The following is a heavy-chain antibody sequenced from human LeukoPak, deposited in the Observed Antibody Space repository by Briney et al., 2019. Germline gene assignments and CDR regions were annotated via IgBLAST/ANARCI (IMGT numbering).Heavy chain of an antibody. Sequence: GGSLRLSCAASGFTFSSYWMHWVRQAPGKGLVWVSRINSDGSSTSYADSVKGRFTISRDNAKNTLYLQMNSLRAEDTAVYYYARVGSYSSSWYHYWGQGTLVTVSS. CDR2: INSDGSST. D-gene: IGHD6-13*01. CDR1: GFTFSSYW. J-gene: IGHJ4*02. V-gene: IGHV3-74*01. CDR3: ARVGSYSSSWYHY.